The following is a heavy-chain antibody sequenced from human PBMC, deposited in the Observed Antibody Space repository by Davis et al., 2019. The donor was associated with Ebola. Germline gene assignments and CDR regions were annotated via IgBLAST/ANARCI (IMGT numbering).Heavy chain of an antibody. D-gene: IGHD6-13*01. Sequence: GESLKISCAASGFTFSSYWMSWVRQAPGKGLEWVANIKQDGSEKYYVDSVKGRFTISRDNAKNSLYLQMNSLRAEDTAVYYCARSPPFYSSSSGWFDPWGQGTLVTVSS. V-gene: IGHV3-7*01. CDR3: ARSPPFYSSSSGWFDP. CDR1: GFTFSSYW. J-gene: IGHJ5*02. CDR2: IKQDGSEK.